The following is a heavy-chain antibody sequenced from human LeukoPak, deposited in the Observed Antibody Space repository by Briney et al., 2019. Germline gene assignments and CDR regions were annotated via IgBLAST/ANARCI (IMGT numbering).Heavy chain of an antibody. CDR1: GDSISSYY. CDR3: ARWGETSALRAHAFDI. V-gene: IGHV4-59*01. J-gene: IGHJ3*02. D-gene: IGHD3-10*01. Sequence: EASETLSLTCTVSGDSISSYYWNWIRQPPGKGLEWIGYGHYSGSTFYNPSLNSRVTLSVDTSKNQFSLKLSAVTAADTAVYYCARWGETSALRAHAFDIWGQGTRVTVSS. CDR2: GHYSGST.